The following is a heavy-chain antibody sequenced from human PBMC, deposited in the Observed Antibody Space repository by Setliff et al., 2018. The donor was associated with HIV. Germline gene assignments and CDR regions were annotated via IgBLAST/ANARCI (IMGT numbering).Heavy chain of an antibody. Sequence: ASVKVSCKTSGYTFAHYAVSWVRQAPGQGLEWMGWISTYNGNTNYAQKLQGRVTMTTDTSTSTAYMELRSLRSDDTAVYYCARVAGGDIVVVVAAIPYYYDMDVWGKGTTVTVSS. J-gene: IGHJ6*03. CDR1: GYTFAHYA. CDR2: ISTYNGNT. CDR3: ARVAGGDIVVVVAAIPYYYDMDV. V-gene: IGHV1-18*01. D-gene: IGHD2-15*01.